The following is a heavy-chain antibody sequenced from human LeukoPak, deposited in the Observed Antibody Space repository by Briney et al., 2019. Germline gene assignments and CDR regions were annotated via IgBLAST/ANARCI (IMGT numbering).Heavy chain of an antibody. V-gene: IGHV1-2*02. CDR3: ARDLYYYYYMDV. Sequence: GASVKVSCKASGYTFTGYYMHWVRQAPGQGLEWMGWINPNSGGTNYAQKFQGRVTMTRDTAISTAYMELSRLRSDDTAVYYCARDLYYYYYMDVWGKGTTVTVSS. J-gene: IGHJ6*03. CDR2: INPNSGGT. CDR1: GYTFTGYY.